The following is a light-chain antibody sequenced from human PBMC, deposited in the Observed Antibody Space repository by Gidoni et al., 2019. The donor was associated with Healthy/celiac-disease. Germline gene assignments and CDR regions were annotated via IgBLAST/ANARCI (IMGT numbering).Light chain of an antibody. V-gene: IGKV1-13*02. CDR1: QGISSA. J-gene: IGKJ5*01. Sequence: AIQFNQSPSSLSASVGDRVTIPCPAKQGISSALGWYQQETGEAPKLLIYDAFSLESGVPSRFRGRGSGTDFTPTISRLQAEDFSTYYCQQFNSYPITFGQGTRLEIK. CDR3: QQFNSYPIT. CDR2: DAF.